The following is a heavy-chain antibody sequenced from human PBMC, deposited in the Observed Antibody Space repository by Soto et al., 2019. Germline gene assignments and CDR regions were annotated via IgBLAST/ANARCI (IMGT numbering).Heavy chain of an antibody. J-gene: IGHJ4*02. CDR3: ARDYQAADYGDYVGIDY. V-gene: IGHV3-33*01. CDR2: IWYDGSNK. D-gene: IGHD4-17*01. CDR1: GFTFSSYG. Sequence: GGSLRLSCAASGFTFSSYGMHWVRQAPGKGLEWVAVIWYDGSNKYYADSVKGRFTISRDNSKNTLYLQMNSLRAEDTAVYYCARDYQAADYGDYVGIDYWGQGTLVTVSS.